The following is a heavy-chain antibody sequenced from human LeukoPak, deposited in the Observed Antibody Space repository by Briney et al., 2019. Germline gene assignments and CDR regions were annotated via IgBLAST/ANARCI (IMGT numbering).Heavy chain of an antibody. J-gene: IGHJ6*03. D-gene: IGHD6-13*01. Sequence: ASVKVSCKASGCTFSSYAISWVRQAPGQGLEWMGGIIPIFGTANYAQKFQGRVTITADESTSTAYMELSSLRSEDTAVYYCARGGDSSSWQYYYYYYYMDVWGKGTTVTISS. CDR1: GCTFSSYA. CDR3: ARGGDSSSWQYYYYYYYMDV. CDR2: IIPIFGTA. V-gene: IGHV1-69*01.